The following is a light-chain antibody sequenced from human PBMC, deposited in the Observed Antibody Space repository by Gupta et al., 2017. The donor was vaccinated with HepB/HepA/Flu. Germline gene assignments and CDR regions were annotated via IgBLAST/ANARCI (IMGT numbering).Light chain of an antibody. CDR1: TSNIGVNT. Sequence: QALLTQPPSASGTPGQRVTISCSGSTSNIGVNTVNWYQHLPGSAPKLLIYYNDRRPSGVPDRFSASKSGTSASLAISGLQSGDEAVYYCAAWHDRVDAPVFGGGTKLTVL. CDR3: AAWHDRVDAPV. V-gene: IGLV1-44*01. J-gene: IGLJ3*02. CDR2: YND.